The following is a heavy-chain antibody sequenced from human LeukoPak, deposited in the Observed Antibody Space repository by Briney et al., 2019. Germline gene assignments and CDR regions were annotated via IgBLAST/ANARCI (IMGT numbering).Heavy chain of an antibody. V-gene: IGHV1-46*01. Sequence: ASVKVSCKGSGYTFTSYWIQWVRQAPGQGLEWMGLINPDGGSTAYAHRFQGRVTMTTDTSTSTAYMELRSLRSDDTAVYYCARDRGVGAKTHGYWGQGTLVTVSS. CDR3: ARDRGVGAKTHGY. J-gene: IGHJ4*02. CDR2: INPDGGST. D-gene: IGHD1-26*01. CDR1: GYTFTSYW.